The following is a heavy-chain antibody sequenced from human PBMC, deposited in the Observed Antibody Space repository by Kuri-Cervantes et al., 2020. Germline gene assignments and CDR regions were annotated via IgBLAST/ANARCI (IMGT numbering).Heavy chain of an antibody. V-gene: IGHV3-11*06. Sequence: GESLKISCAASGFTFSDYYMSWIRQAPGKGLEWVSSISSSSSYIYYADSVKGRFTISRDNSKNTLYLQMNSLRAEDTAVYYCARAHRMGNYYYYGMDVWGQGTTVTVSS. D-gene: IGHD5-24*01. CDR2: ISSSSSYI. CDR1: GFTFSDYY. J-gene: IGHJ6*02. CDR3: ARAHRMGNYYYYGMDV.